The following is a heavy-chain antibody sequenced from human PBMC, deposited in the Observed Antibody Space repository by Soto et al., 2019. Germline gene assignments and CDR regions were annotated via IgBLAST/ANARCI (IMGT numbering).Heavy chain of an antibody. CDR2: IYDSGSS. V-gene: IGHV4-30-4*01. J-gene: IGHJ4*02. Sequence: LSLTCTVSGVSISSGDYFWSWIRQSPGKGLEWIGYIYDSGSSYYNPSLKSRVTMSVDTSKNQFSLKLSSVTAADTAVYYCAREKAYLSGPTNFDYWGQGNLVTVSS. CDR1: GVSISSGDYF. CDR3: AREKAYLSGPTNFDY. D-gene: IGHD2-8*02.